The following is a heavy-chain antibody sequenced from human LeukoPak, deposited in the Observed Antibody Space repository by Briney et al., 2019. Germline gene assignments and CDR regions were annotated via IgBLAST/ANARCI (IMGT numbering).Heavy chain of an antibody. D-gene: IGHD3-16*01. CDR3: AKCRVEGEAFDI. J-gene: IGHJ3*02. CDR1: GFTFSSYG. V-gene: IGHV3-23*01. Sequence: GGSLRLSCAASGFTFSSYGMSWVRQAPGKGLEWVSAISGSGGSTYYADSVKGRFTISRDNSKNTLYLQMNSLRAEDTAVYYCAKCRVEGEAFDIWGQGTMVTVSS. CDR2: ISGSGGST.